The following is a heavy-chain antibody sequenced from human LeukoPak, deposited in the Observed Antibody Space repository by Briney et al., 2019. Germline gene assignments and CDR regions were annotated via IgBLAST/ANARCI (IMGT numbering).Heavy chain of an antibody. D-gene: IGHD3-22*01. CDR1: GGSISSSSYY. V-gene: IGHV4-39*01. Sequence: PSETLSLTRTVSGGSISSSSYYCGWIRQPPGKWLEWIGCIYYSGSTSYNPSLKSRFPISVETSKTQCSRKLSSVTAADTVVYYCARLWGRYYDSSGYFTSPPWGQGTLVTVSS. J-gene: IGHJ4*02. CDR3: ARLWGRYYDSSGYFTSPP. CDR2: IYYSGST.